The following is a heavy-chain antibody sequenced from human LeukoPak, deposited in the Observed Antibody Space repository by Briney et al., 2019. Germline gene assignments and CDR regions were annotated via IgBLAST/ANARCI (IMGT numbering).Heavy chain of an antibody. Sequence: GESLKISCQGSGYSFTTYWITWVRHTPGKGLEWMGILYPGDSDIRYSPPFQGQVTISADKSISTAYLQWNSRTDSDTAIYYCARRRSGYYGSRSFDYWGQGTLVTVSP. CDR2: LYPGDSDI. V-gene: IGHV5-51*01. CDR1: GYSFTTYW. CDR3: ARRRSGYYGSRSFDY. D-gene: IGHD3-9*01. J-gene: IGHJ4*02.